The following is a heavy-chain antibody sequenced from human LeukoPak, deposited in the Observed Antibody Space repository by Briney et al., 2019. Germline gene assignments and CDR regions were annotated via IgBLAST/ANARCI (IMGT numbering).Heavy chain of an antibody. CDR1: GFTFSSYA. CDR2: ISGSGGST. V-gene: IGHV3-23*01. D-gene: IGHD3-22*01. CDR3: AKIPFAPYYYDSSGSGWYYFDY. Sequence: PGGSLRLSCAASGFTFSSYAMSWVRQAPGKGLEWVSAISGSGGSTYYADSVKGRFTISRDNSKNTLYLQMNSLRAEDTAVYYCAKIPFAPYYYDSSGSGWYYFDYWGQGTLVTVSS. J-gene: IGHJ4*02.